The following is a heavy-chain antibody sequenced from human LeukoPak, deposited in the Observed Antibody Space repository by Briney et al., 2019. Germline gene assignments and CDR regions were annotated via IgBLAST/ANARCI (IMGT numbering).Heavy chain of an antibody. CDR2: IYHSGST. J-gene: IGHJ3*02. CDR3: ARTDNWNTARHPDAFHI. D-gene: IGHD1-1*01. Sequence: SGTLCLTCAVSGGSISSSNWWGWVRQPPGKGLEWSGEIYHSGSTNYNPSLKSRVTISVDKSKNQFSLKLSSVTAADTAVYYCARTDNWNTARHPDAFHIWGQGTMVTVSS. V-gene: IGHV4-4*02. CDR1: GGSISSSNW.